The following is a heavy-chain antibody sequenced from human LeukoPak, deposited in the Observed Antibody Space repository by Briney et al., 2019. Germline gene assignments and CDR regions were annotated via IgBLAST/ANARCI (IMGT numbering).Heavy chain of an antibody. Sequence: GGSLRLSCAASGFTFSDYSMNWVRQAPGKGLDWVSSISSTSTYILYADSVKGRFTISRDNARNSLYLQMNSLRAEGTAVYYCATVGLDAFDIWGQGTMVTVSS. CDR3: ATVGLDAFDI. CDR1: GFTFSDYS. CDR2: ISSTSTYI. D-gene: IGHD3/OR15-3a*01. V-gene: IGHV3-21*01. J-gene: IGHJ3*02.